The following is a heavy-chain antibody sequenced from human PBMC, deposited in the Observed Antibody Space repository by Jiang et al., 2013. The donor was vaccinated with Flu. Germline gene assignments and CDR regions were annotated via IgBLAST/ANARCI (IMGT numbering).Heavy chain of an antibody. CDR2: INPSGST. CDR1: GGSFSGYY. Sequence: ETLSLTCAVYGGSFSGYYWSWIRQPPGKGLEWIGEINPSGSTNYIPSLKSRVTISVDTSKSQFSLKLSSVTAADTAVYYCARVRGYYYYYGMDVWGKGTTVTVSS. V-gene: IGHV4-34*01. CDR3: ARVRGYYYYYGMDV. J-gene: IGHJ6*04.